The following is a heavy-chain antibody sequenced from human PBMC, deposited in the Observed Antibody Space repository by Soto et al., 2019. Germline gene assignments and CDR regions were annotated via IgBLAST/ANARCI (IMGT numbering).Heavy chain of an antibody. V-gene: IGHV1-18*01. CDR1: GYTFTSYG. CDR2: ISAYNGNT. Sequence: QVQLVQSGAEVKKPGASVKVSCKASGYTFTSYGISWVRQAPGQGLEWMGWISAYNGNTNYAQKVQGRVTMTTGTSTSTAYRELRSLRSDDTAVYYCARDQVPAAKKAGWFDPWGQGTLVTVSS. CDR3: ARDQVPAAKKAGWFDP. J-gene: IGHJ5*02. D-gene: IGHD2-2*01.